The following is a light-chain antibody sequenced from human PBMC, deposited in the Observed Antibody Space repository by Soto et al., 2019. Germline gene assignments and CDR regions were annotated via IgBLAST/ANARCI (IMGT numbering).Light chain of an antibody. CDR1: SSDVGGYNY. J-gene: IGLJ2*01. Sequence: QSALTQPRSVSGSPGQSVTISCTGTSSDVGGYNYVSWYQQHPGNAPKLMIYDVSKRPSGVPDRFSGSKSGNTASLTISGLQAEDEADYYCCAYAGSSLGVVGGGTKVTVL. CDR2: DVS. V-gene: IGLV2-11*01. CDR3: CAYAGSSLGV.